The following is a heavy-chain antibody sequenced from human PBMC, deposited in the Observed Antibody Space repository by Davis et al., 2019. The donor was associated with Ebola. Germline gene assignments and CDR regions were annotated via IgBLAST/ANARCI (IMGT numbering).Heavy chain of an antibody. J-gene: IGHJ6*02. CDR1: GYSFTSYW. D-gene: IGHD3-3*01. V-gene: IGHV5-10-1*01. CDR3: ARHFFGKLFGMDV. Sequence: GESLKISCKGSGYSFTSYWIAWVRQMPGKGLEWMGRIDPSDSYTNYSPSFQGHVSISADKSINTAYLQWSSLKASDTAMYFCARHFFGKLFGMDVWGQGTTVTVSS. CDR2: IDPSDSYT.